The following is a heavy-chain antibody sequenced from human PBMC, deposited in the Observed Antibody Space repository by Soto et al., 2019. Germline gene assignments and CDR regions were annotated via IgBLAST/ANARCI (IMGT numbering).Heavy chain of an antibody. Sequence: EVQLVESGGGLVKPGGSLRLSCAASGFTFSNAWMTWVRQAPGKGLEWVGRVKSKTDGGTIDYAAHVKDRFTISRDDSKSTLYLQMNSLKTKDTALYYCIGTHSGSSKRFDYWAQGNLVTVSS. V-gene: IGHV3-15*01. CDR3: IGTHSGSSKRFDY. D-gene: IGHD5-12*01. CDR2: VKSKTDGGTI. CDR1: GFTFSNAW. J-gene: IGHJ4*02.